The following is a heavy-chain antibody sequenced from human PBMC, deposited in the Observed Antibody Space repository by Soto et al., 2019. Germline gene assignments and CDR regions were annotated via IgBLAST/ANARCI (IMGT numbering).Heavy chain of an antibody. D-gene: IGHD3-3*01. CDR3: ARGGGVGVAGSAAFDM. CDR2: INPATGAA. J-gene: IGHJ3*02. Sequence: QLHLVQSGAVVKKPGASVTVSCSASGYPVTAYYMHWVRQAPGRGLEWMGGINPATGAAKYTQTFQGRVTMTRDTSTSTVFMELSGLTSGGTAVFYWARGGGVGVAGSAAFDMWGQGTLVTVSS. V-gene: IGHV1-2*02. CDR1: GYPVTAYY.